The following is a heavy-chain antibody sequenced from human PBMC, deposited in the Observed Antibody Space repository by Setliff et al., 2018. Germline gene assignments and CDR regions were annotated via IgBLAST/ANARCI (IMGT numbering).Heavy chain of an antibody. D-gene: IGHD3-22*01. CDR3: ARGKDYYDSSGYGRGDFDY. CDR1: GYSISSGYY. J-gene: IGHJ4*02. CDR2: FHHRGST. Sequence: SETLSLTCAVSGYSISSGYYWGWIRQPPGKGLEWIGSFHHRGSTYYNPSLSGRVSISVDTSKNQFSMRLSSVTAADTAVYYCARGKDYYDSSGYGRGDFDYWGQGTLVTVSS. V-gene: IGHV4-38-2*01.